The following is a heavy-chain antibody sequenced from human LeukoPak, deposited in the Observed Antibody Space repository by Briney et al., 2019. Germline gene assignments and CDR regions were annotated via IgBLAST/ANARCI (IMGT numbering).Heavy chain of an antibody. CDR1: GFTFSSYA. CDR3: AKRTSDY. CDR2: ISGSSGNT. Sequence: GGSLRLSCAASGFTFSSYAMSWVRQAPGKGLEWVSTISGSSGNTYHADSVKGRFTFSRDNSKNTLYLQMNSLKAEDTAVYYCAKRTSDYWGQGTLVTVSS. J-gene: IGHJ4*02. V-gene: IGHV3-23*01.